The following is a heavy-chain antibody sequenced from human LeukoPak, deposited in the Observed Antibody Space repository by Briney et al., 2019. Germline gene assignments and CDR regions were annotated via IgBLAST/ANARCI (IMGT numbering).Heavy chain of an antibody. Sequence: NPSETLSLTCTVYGGSFSGYYWSWIRQPPGKELEWIGYIYYSGSTNYNPSLKSRVTISVDTSKNQFSLKLSSVTAADTAVYYCARGQLYFDYWGQGTLVTVSS. CDR3: ARGQLYFDY. D-gene: IGHD2-2*01. CDR2: IYYSGST. J-gene: IGHJ4*02. V-gene: IGHV4-59*01. CDR1: GGSFSGYY.